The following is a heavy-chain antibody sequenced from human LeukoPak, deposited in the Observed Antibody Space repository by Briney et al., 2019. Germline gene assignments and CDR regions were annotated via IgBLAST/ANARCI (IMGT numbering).Heavy chain of an antibody. J-gene: IGHJ4*02. CDR1: GFTFSRYG. CDR3: ARSLEYSSGWYTYYFDY. CDR2: IWYDGSNK. D-gene: IGHD6-19*01. Sequence: PGGSLRLSCAASGFTFSRYGMHWVRQAPGKGLEWVAVIWYDGSNKYYADSVKGRFTISRDNSKNTLYLQMNSLRAEDTAVYYCARSLEYSSGWYTYYFDYWGQGTLVTVSS. V-gene: IGHV3-33*01.